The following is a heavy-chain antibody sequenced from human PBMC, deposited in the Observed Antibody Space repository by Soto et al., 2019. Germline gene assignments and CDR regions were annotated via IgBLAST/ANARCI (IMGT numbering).Heavy chain of an antibody. Sequence: QVQLVQSGAEVKKPGSSVKVSCKASAGTFSSYGISWVRQAPGQGLEWMGGIMPIFGTPNYAQKFQGRVTITADESTSTGHMELSSLTSEDTAVYYCARDRSWKSSYYDRSVPYFYGMDVWGQGTTVTVAS. V-gene: IGHV1-69*01. J-gene: IGHJ6*02. CDR3: ARDRSWKSSYYDRSVPYFYGMDV. D-gene: IGHD3-22*01. CDR2: IMPIFGTP. CDR1: AGTFSSYG.